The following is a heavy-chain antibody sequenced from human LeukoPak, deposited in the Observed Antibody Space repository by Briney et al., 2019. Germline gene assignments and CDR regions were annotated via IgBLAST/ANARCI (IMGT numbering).Heavy chain of an antibody. CDR3: ARDNSGGFGDHVYAYDI. D-gene: IGHD4-23*01. J-gene: IGHJ3*02. V-gene: IGHV3-48*02. Sequence: GGSLRLSCAASGFTFSAYSMNWVRQAPGKGLEWVSHISSGCAPIFYADSVKGRFTISRDNGQNSLYLQMNSLSDGDTAMYYCARDNSGGFGDHVYAYDIWGQGTMVTVSS. CDR1: GFTFSAYS. CDR2: ISSGCAPI.